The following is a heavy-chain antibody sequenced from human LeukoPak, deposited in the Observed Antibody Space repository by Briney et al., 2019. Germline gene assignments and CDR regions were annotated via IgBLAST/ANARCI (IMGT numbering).Heavy chain of an antibody. Sequence: PSETLSLTCTVSGDSINSLDLWSWVRQPPGKGLEWIGEMYLSGATHSNPSVKSRVTISIDKSKNQFFLNLSSVTAADTAVYYCAGLVGRYSSGLYYYYFDYWGQGTLVTVSS. V-gene: IGHV4-4*02. CDR1: GDSINSLDL. D-gene: IGHD3-22*01. CDR2: MYLSGAT. J-gene: IGHJ4*02. CDR3: AGLVGRYSSGLYYYYFDY.